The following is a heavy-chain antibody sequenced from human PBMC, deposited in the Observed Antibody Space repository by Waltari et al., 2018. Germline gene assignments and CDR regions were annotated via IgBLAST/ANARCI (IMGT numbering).Heavy chain of an antibody. CDR1: GGPIRGYY. J-gene: IGHJ4*02. Sequence: QVQLQESGPGLVKPSETLSLTCTVSGGPIRGYYWSWIRPPAGKGLGWIGRISTSGTTDYNPSLKSRVSVSVDTSKNQVSLNLNSVTAADTAVYYCARENGAFDYWGQGTLVTVSS. CDR2: ISTSGTT. CDR3: ARENGAFDY. D-gene: IGHD2-8*01. V-gene: IGHV4-4*07.